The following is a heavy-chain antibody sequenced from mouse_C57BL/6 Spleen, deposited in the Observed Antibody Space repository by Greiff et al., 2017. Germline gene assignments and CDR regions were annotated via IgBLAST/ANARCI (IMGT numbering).Heavy chain of an antibody. V-gene: IGHV1-26*01. CDR2: INPNNGGT. CDR1: GYTFTDYY. CDR3: ARRGPTWFAY. D-gene: IGHD3-3*01. J-gene: IGHJ3*01. Sequence: EVQLQQSGPELVKPGASVKISCKASGYTFTDYYMNWVKQSHGKSLEWIGDINPNNGGTSYNQKFKGKATLTVAKSSSTAYMELRSLTSEDSAVYYCARRGPTWFAYWGQGTLVTVSA.